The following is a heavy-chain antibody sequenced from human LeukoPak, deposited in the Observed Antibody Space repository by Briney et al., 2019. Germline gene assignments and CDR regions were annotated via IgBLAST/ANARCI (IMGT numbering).Heavy chain of an antibody. CDR3: VTGGIAVAGINYFDY. V-gene: IGHV4-34*01. CDR2: INHSGST. D-gene: IGHD6-19*01. Sequence: PSETLSLTCAVYGGSFSGDYWSWIRQPPGKGLEWIGEINHSGSTNYNPSLKSRVTLSVDTSKNQFSLKLSSVTAADTAVYYCVTGGIAVAGINYFDYWGQGTLVTVSS. CDR1: GGSFSGDY. J-gene: IGHJ4*02.